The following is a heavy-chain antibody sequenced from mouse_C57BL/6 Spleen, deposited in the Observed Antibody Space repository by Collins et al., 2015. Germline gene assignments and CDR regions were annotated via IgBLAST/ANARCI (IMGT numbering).Heavy chain of an antibody. CDR2: IYPGSGST. Sequence: KASGYTFTSYWITWVKQRPGQGLEWIGDIYPGSGSTNHNEKFKSKATLTVDTSSSTAYMQLSSLTSEDSAVYYCARSYYGSSYWYFDVWGTGTTVTVSS. J-gene: IGHJ1*03. CDR1: GYTFTSYW. V-gene: IGHV1-55*01. D-gene: IGHD1-1*01. CDR3: ARSYYGSSYWYFDV.